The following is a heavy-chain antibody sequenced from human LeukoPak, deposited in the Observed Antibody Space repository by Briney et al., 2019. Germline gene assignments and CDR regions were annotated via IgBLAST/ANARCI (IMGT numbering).Heavy chain of an antibody. CDR2: ISYDDTDK. J-gene: IGHJ4*02. Sequence: GGSLRLSCAASGFTFSTYAMHWVRQAPGKGLEWVAVISYDDTDKDYADSVKGRFTISRDNSKNTLYLQMNSLRAEDTAVYYCARVRSDFWSGYPQGYYFDYWGQGTLVAVSS. CDR1: GFTFSTYA. D-gene: IGHD3-3*01. CDR3: ARVRSDFWSGYPQGYYFDY. V-gene: IGHV3-30*04.